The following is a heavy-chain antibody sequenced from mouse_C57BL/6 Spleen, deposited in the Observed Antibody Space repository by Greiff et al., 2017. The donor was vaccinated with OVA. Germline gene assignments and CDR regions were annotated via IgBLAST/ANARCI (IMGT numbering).Heavy chain of an antibody. CDR2: IHPNSGST. CDR1: GYTFTSYW. V-gene: IGHV1-64*01. J-gene: IGHJ1*03. CDR3: ASLYDGYFPDV. D-gene: IGHD2-3*01. Sequence: VKLQQPGAELVKPGASVKLSCKASGYTFTSYWMHWVKQRPGQGLEWIGMIHPNSGSTNYNEKFKSKATLTVDKSSSTAYMQLSSLTSEDSAVYYCASLYDGYFPDVWGTGTTVTVSS.